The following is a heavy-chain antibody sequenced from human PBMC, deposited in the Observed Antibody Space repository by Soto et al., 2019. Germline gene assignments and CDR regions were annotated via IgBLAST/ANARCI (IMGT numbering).Heavy chain of an antibody. V-gene: IGHV3-33*01. CDR2: IWYDGSNK. D-gene: IGHD2-21*02. CDR3: ARDGGHIVVVTAMYY. Sequence: QVQLVESGGGVVQPGRSLRLSCAASGFTFSSYGMHWVRQAPGKGLEWVAVIWYDGSNKYYADSVKGRFTISRDNSKNTLYLQMNSLRAEDTAVYYCARDGGHIVVVTAMYYWGQGTLVTVAS. CDR1: GFTFSSYG. J-gene: IGHJ4*02.